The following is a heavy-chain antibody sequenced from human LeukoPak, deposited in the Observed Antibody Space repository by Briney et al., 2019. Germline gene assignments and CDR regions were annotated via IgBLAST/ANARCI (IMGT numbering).Heavy chain of an antibody. V-gene: IGHV4-39*01. CDR1: GGSISSSSYY. J-gene: IGHJ5*02. CDR2: IYYTGNT. D-gene: IGHD2-15*01. CDR3: ARQQCNGGSCYSRAIWFDP. Sequence: SETLSLTCTVSGGSISSSSYYWGWIRQPPGKGLEWIASIYYTGNTYYNPSLKSRVTISVDTSKNQFSLNLNPVTAADTAMYYCARQQCNGGSCYSRAIWFDPWGQGTLVTVSS.